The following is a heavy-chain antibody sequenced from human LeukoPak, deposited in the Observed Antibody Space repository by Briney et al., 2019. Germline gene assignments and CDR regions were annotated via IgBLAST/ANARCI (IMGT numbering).Heavy chain of an antibody. V-gene: IGHV2-70*11. Sequence: SGPALVKPTQTLTLTCTFSGFSLSTSGMCVSWIRQPPGKALEWLARIDWDDDKYYSTSLKTRLTISKDTSKNQVVLTMTNMDPVDTATYYCARIPGISGTGLCRGDYWGQGTLVTVSS. CDR3: ARIPGISGTGLCRGDY. D-gene: IGHD1-7*01. CDR2: IDWDDDK. CDR1: GFSLSTSGMC. J-gene: IGHJ4*02.